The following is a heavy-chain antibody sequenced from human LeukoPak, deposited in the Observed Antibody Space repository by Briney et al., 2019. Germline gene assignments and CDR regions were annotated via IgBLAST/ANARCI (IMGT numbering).Heavy chain of an antibody. CDR3: ARDHYAFGSHFDY. J-gene: IGHJ4*02. CDR2: IWYDRSNE. Sequence: GGSLRLSCAASGFIFSSYGMHWVRQAPGKGLEWVALIWYDRSNEYYADSVKGRFTISRDNSNNTLYLQMNSLRDEDSAVYYCARDHYAFGSHFDYWGQGAQVTVSS. V-gene: IGHV3-33*01. CDR1: GFIFSSYG. D-gene: IGHD3-10*01.